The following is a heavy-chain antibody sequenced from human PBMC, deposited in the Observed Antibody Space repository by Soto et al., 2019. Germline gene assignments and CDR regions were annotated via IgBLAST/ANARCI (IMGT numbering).Heavy chain of an antibody. CDR1: GFSLTTVGVR. Sequence: SGLTLVNPTQTLTLTCTFSGFSLTTVGVRVGWIRQPPGMALEWLAIISWDDDKHYSPSLSNRLTITKDSSKNQVVLIMTNMESVDTGTYYCAHRRVWSSDWYDWFDPWGQGMLVTVSS. D-gene: IGHD6-19*01. J-gene: IGHJ5*02. CDR3: AHRRVWSSDWYDWFDP. CDR2: ISWDDDK. V-gene: IGHV2-5*02.